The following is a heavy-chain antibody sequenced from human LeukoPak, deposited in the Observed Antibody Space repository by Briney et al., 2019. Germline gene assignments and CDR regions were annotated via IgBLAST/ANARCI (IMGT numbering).Heavy chain of an antibody. CDR1: AGSISSGGYS. CDR2: IYHSGST. D-gene: IGHD1-1*01. CDR3: ARTTSNWNPEVYFDY. Sequence: SQTLSLTCAVSAGSISSGGYSWSWIRQPPGKGLEWIGYIYHSGSTYYNPSLKSRVTISVDRSKNQFSLKLSSVTAADTAVYYCARTTSNWNPEVYFDYWGQGTLVTVSS. V-gene: IGHV4-30-2*01. J-gene: IGHJ4*02.